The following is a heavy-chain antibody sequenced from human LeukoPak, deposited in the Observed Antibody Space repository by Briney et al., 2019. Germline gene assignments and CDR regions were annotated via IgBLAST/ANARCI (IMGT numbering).Heavy chain of an antibody. CDR1: GYTFTTYD. CDR3: ARVGRIIAVARAGWFDP. Sequence: ASVKVSCKASGYTFTTYDFNWIRQASGQGLEWMGWMNPKTGKAGYAQKFQGRVTMTRNTSISTAYLELSSLRSEDTAVYYCARVGRIIAVARAGWFDPWGQGTLVTVSS. V-gene: IGHV1-8*01. J-gene: IGHJ5*02. CDR2: MNPKTGKA. D-gene: IGHD6-19*01.